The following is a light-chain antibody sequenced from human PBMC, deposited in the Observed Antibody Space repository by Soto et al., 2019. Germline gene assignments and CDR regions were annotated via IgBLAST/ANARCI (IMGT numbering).Light chain of an antibody. CDR1: QSISSSY. CDR2: GAS. J-gene: IGKJ1*01. Sequence: ELVLTQSPGTLSLSPGKRATLSCRASQSISSSYLAWYQQRPGQAPRLLIYGASSRATGIPDRFSGSGSGTEFTLTISRLEPEDFAVYYCQQYGSSSWTFGQGTKV. CDR3: QQYGSSSWT. V-gene: IGKV3-20*01.